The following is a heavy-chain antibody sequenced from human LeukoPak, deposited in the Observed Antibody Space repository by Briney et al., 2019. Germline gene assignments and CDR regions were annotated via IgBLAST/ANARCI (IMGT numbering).Heavy chain of an antibody. CDR1: GYIFTSYG. Sequence: ASVKVSCEASGYIFTSYGISWVRQAPGQGLEWMGWISAHNGNTNYAQKFQGRVTMTTDTSTSTAYMELRSLRSDDTAVYYCARDVIAGSGGLDYWGQGTLVTVSS. J-gene: IGHJ4*02. CDR3: ARDVIAGSGGLDY. V-gene: IGHV1-18*01. CDR2: ISAHNGNT. D-gene: IGHD3-10*01.